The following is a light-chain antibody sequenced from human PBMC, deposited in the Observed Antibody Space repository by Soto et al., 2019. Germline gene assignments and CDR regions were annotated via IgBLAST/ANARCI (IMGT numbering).Light chain of an antibody. CDR2: GAS. V-gene: IGKV3-15*01. J-gene: IGKJ4*01. CDR3: QQYSGWPLT. CDR1: QSVSSN. Sequence: EIVMTQSPATLSVSPGERATLSCRASQSVSSNVAWFQQKPGQAPRLLIYGASTRLTGIPVRFSGSGSGTEFILTISSLQYEDFAVYYCQQYSGWPLTFGGGTKVDIK.